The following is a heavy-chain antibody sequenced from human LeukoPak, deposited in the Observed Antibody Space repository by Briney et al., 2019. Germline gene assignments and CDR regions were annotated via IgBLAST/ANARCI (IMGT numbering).Heavy chain of an antibody. CDR3: ARVRRSCSGGSCHHWFDP. Sequence: PSETLSLTCTVSGGSINYYYWMWIRQPPGKGLEWIGYIYYSGGTHYNPSLKSRVTMLVDTSKNQFSLKLTAVTAADTAVYYCARVRRSCSGGSCHHWFDPWGQGTLVTVSS. V-gene: IGHV4-59*01. J-gene: IGHJ5*02. D-gene: IGHD2-15*01. CDR1: GGSINYYY. CDR2: IYYSGGT.